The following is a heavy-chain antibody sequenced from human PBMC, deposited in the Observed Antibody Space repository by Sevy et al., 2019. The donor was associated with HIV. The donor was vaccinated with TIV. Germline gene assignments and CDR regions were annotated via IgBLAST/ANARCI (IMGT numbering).Heavy chain of an antibody. CDR2: ISYDVINK. CDR1: GFTFSNYA. CDR3: ARLPPTRAFDI. J-gene: IGHJ3*02. V-gene: IGHV3-30*04. D-gene: IGHD1-1*01. Sequence: GGSLRLSCAAPGFTFSNYAMHWVRQTPGKGLEWLAVISYDVINKYYAYSVKGRFTISRDNSKNTLYLQMNSLTTEDTAVYYCARLPPTRAFDIWGQGTLVTVSS.